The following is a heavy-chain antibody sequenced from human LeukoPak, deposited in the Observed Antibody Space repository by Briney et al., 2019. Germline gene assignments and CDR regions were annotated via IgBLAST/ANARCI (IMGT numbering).Heavy chain of an antibody. CDR2: INPNSGGT. J-gene: IGHJ4*02. CDR1: GYTFTGYY. Sequence: GASVKVSCKASGYTFTGYYMHWVRQAPGQGLEWMGWINPNSGGTNYAQKFQGRVTMTRDTSISTAYMELSRLRSGDTAVYYCARTQAYCSSTSCYRGRKYYFDYWGQGTLVTVSS. D-gene: IGHD2-2*02. V-gene: IGHV1-2*02. CDR3: ARTQAYCSSTSCYRGRKYYFDY.